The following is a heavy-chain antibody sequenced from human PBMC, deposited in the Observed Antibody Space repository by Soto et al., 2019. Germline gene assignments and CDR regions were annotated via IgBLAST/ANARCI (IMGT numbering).Heavy chain of an antibody. CDR3: ARARGRGYSHYFDY. Sequence: QVQLVESGGGVVQPGRSLRLSCAASGFTFRSYGMHWVRQAPGKGLEWVAVIWYDGSNKYYADSVKGRFTISRDNSKNTLYLQMNSLRAEDTAVYYCARARGRGYSHYFDYWGQGTLVTVSS. CDR2: IWYDGSNK. V-gene: IGHV3-33*01. D-gene: IGHD4-4*01. CDR1: GFTFRSYG. J-gene: IGHJ4*02.